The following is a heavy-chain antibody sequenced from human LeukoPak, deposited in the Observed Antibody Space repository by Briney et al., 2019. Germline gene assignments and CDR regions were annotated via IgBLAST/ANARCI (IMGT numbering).Heavy chain of an antibody. CDR2: IYTSGSS. V-gene: IGHV4-61*02. Sequence: PSQTLSLTCTVSGDSISSTSYYWSWIRQPAGKGLEWTGRIYTSGSSDYNPSLKSRVTISVDTSKNHFSLKLSSVTAADTAVYYCARGYSGYGTRFDPWGQGTLVTVSS. J-gene: IGHJ5*02. D-gene: IGHD5-12*01. CDR1: GDSISSTSYY. CDR3: ARGYSGYGTRFDP.